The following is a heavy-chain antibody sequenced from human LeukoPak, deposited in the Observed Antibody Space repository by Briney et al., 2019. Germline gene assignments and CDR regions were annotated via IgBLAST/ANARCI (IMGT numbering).Heavy chain of an antibody. CDR1: GFYFSAYL. J-gene: IGHJ5*02. Sequence: WGSLRLSCEASGFYFSAYLMSWVRQAPGKGLEWVANTKQDGSQDFYLDSVKGRFTISRDNGNNSLYLHMTRLRVEDTAVYYCARDLKGFNLWGQGALVTVSS. V-gene: IGHV3-7*04. CDR2: TKQDGSQD. CDR3: ARDLKGFNL.